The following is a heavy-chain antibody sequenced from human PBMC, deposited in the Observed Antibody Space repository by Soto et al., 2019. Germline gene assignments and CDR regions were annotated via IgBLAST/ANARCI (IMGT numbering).Heavy chain of an antibody. Sequence: ASVKVSCKASGYTFTSYGISWVRQAPGQGLEWMGWISAYNGNTNYAQKLQGRVTMTTDTSTSTAYMELRSLRSDDTAVYYCARDLLPYGSGSSDAFDIWGQGTMVTVSS. CDR3: ARDLLPYGSGSSDAFDI. CDR2: ISAYNGNT. CDR1: GYTFTSYG. D-gene: IGHD3-10*01. V-gene: IGHV1-18*01. J-gene: IGHJ3*02.